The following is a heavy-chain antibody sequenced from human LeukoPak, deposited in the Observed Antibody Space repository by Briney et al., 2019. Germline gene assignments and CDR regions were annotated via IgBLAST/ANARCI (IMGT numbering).Heavy chain of an antibody. CDR2: TSYDGSNK. J-gene: IGHJ2*01. D-gene: IGHD1-1*01. V-gene: IGHV3-30*18. CDR1: GFTFSSYG. Sequence: GGSLRLSCAASGFTFSSYGMHWVRQAPGKGLEWVAVTSYDGSNKYYADSVRGRFTISRDNSRNTLYLQMNSLRVEDTAVYYCAKEARTHYWYFDLWGRGTLVTVSS. CDR3: AKEARTHYWYFDL.